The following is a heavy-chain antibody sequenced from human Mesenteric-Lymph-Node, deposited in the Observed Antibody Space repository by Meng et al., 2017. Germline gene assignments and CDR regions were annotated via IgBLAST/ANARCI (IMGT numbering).Heavy chain of an antibody. CDR2: TNWNGGST. J-gene: IGHJ3*02. CDR3: ARAHRLGQDAFDI. CDR1: GFTFSNAW. D-gene: IGHD2-21*01. V-gene: IGHV3-20*04. Sequence: GESLKISCAASGFTFSNAWMSWVRQAPGKGLEWVSGTNWNGGSTGYADSVKGRFTISRDNAKNSPYLQMNSLRAEDTALYYCARAHRLGQDAFDIWGQGTTVTVSS.